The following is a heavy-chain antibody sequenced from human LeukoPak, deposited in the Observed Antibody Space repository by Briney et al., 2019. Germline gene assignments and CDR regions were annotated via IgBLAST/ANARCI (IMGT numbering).Heavy chain of an antibody. J-gene: IGHJ4*02. CDR3: ARLSTYSSSWTPRYYFDY. Sequence: GESLKISCKGSGYSFTSYWIGWLRQMPGKGLEWMGIIYPGDSDTRYSPSFQGQVTISADKSISTAYLQWSSLKASDTAMYYCARLSTYSSSWTPRYYFDYWGQGTLVTVSS. CDR1: GYSFTSYW. D-gene: IGHD6-13*01. V-gene: IGHV5-51*01. CDR2: IYPGDSDT.